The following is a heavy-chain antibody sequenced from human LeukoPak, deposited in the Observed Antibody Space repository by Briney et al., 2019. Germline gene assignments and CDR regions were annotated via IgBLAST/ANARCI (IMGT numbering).Heavy chain of an antibody. CDR1: GFALRSYT. CDR3: ARDRGDRNYYYGMDV. V-gene: IGHV3-21*04. CDR2: IGISSNKI. J-gene: IGHJ6*02. Sequence: GGSLRLSCAASGFALRSYTMNWVRQAPGKGLEWVSSIGISSNKIYYADSVKGRFIISRDNAKNSVYLQMNSLRAEDTALYYCARDRGDRNYYYGMDVWGQGTTVTVSS. D-gene: IGHD3-10*01.